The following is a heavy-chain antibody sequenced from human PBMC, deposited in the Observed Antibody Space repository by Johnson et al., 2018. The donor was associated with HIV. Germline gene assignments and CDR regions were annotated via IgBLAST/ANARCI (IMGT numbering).Heavy chain of an antibody. CDR1: GFTFSRFS. CDR3: ARFGEMATIRAFDI. J-gene: IGHJ3*02. CDR2: IKEDGSNK. D-gene: IGHD5-24*01. V-gene: IGHV3-7*03. Sequence: VQLVESGGGLVQPGGSLRLSCAASGFTFSRFSMNWVRQAPGKGLEWVANIKEDGSNKYYADSVKGRFTISRDNSKNTLYLQMNSLRAEDTAVYYCARFGEMATIRAFDIWGQGTMVTVSS.